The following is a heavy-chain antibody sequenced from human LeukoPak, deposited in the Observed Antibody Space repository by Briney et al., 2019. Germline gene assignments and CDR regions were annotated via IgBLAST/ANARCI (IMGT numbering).Heavy chain of an antibody. CDR1: GYTFTGYY. J-gene: IGHJ6*02. CDR3: ARGGIMVRVVIHGMDV. Sequence: GASVKVSCKASGYTFTGYYMHWVRQAPGQGLEWMGWINPNSGGTNYAQKFQGRVTMTRDTSISTAYMELSRLRSDDTAVYYCARGGIMVRVVIHGMDVWGQGTTVTVSS. CDR2: INPNSGGT. D-gene: IGHD3-10*01. V-gene: IGHV1-2*02.